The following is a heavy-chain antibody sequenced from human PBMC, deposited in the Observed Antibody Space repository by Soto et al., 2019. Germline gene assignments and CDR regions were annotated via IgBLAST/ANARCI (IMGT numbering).Heavy chain of an antibody. D-gene: IGHD6-13*01. CDR2: IYHSRST. CDR1: GGSISSVDHY. CDR3: ARGIAAPSV. Sequence: QVQLQESGPGLVQPSETLSLTCTVSGGSISSVDHYWSWIRQPPGKGLEWIGYIYHSRSTYYNPSLKRRLTISVDTSKKQFSLRLTSVTTADASVYDCARGIAAPSVWGQGTLVTVSS. V-gene: IGHV4-30-4*01. J-gene: IGHJ4*02.